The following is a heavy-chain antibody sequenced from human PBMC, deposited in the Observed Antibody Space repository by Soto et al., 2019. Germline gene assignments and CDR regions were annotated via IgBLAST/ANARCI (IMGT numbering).Heavy chain of an antibody. CDR2: ISADGNTR. V-gene: IGHV3-23*01. J-gene: IGHJ3*01. D-gene: IGHD3-10*02. CDR3: AKDGGTYYDVPFAFDL. CDR1: GFIFRTHA. Sequence: EVQLLESGGGLVQPGGSLRLSCAASGFIFRTHAMSWVRQTPGKGLEWVSVISADGNTRYYADSVKGRFTISRDNSKSTLSLHMTSLRSEDTALYYCAKDGGTYYDVPFAFDLWGQGRMVTVSS.